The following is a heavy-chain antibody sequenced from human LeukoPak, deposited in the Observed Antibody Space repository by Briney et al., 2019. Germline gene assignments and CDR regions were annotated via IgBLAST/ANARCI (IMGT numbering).Heavy chain of an antibody. J-gene: IGHJ3*02. D-gene: IGHD3-9*01. CDR3: ASQADFLTGYYLTPDDAFDI. V-gene: IGHV4-4*02. CDR1: GGSISSSNW. CDR2: IYHSGST. Sequence: PSGTLSLTCAVSGGSISSSNWWSWVRQPPGKGLEWIGEIYHSGSTNYNPSLKSRVTISVDTSKNQFSLKLSSVTAADTAVYYCASQADFLTGYYLTPDDAFDIWGQGTMVTVSS.